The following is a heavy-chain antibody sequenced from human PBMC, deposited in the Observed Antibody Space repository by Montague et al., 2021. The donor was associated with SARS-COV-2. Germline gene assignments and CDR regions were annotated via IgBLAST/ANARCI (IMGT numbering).Heavy chain of an antibody. CDR3: AREISGPDYFDY. D-gene: IGHD3-10*01. CDR2: IYYSGST. V-gene: IGHV4-59*01. J-gene: IGHJ4*02. CDR1: GGSISSNY. Sequence: SETLSLTCTASGGSISSNYWNWIRQPPGRGLEWIGYIYYSGSTNYNPSLESRVTISADTSKNHFSLKLRSVTAADTAVYYCAREISGPDYFDYWGQGTLVTVSS.